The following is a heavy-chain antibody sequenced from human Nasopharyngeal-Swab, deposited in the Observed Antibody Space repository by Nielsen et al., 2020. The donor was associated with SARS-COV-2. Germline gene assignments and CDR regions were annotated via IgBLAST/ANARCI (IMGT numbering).Heavy chain of an antibody. D-gene: IGHD3-10*01. CDR3: ARVLIGTPAYGSGTIDY. CDR2: INLSGST. J-gene: IGHJ4*02. V-gene: IGHV4-34*01. Sequence: LEWVGEINLSGSTNYNPSLKSRVTISVDTSKNQFSLKLSSVTAADTAVYYCARVLIGTPAYGSGTIDYWGQGTLVTVSS.